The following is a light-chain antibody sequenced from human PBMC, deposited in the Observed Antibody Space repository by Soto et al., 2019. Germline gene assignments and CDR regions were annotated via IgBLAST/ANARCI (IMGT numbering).Light chain of an antibody. CDR1: QSVSSN. CDR3: QQYNSWLWT. CDR2: GAS. Sequence: EIVMTQSPATLSVSPGERATLSCRASQSVSSNLAWYQQKPGQAPRLLIYGASTRATGIPARSSGSGSGTEFTLIISSLQSEDSAVYYCQQYNSWLWTFGQGTKVEIK. J-gene: IGKJ1*01. V-gene: IGKV3-15*01.